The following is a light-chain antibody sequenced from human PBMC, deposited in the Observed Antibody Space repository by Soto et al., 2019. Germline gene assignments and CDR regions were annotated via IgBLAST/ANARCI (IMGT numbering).Light chain of an antibody. J-gene: IGKJ1*01. CDR3: QKYNSYSPT. Sequence: DLQMTQSPSTLSGSLGDSVTITCRASQTISSWLAWYQQKTGKAPKLLIYKASTLKSGVPSRLSGSGSETEFNLTISGLQPGDSATYYCQKYNSYSPTCGQGTKVEIK. V-gene: IGKV1-5*03. CDR1: QTISSW. CDR2: KAS.